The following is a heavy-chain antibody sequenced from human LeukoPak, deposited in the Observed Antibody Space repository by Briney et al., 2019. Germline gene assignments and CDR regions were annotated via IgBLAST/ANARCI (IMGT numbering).Heavy chain of an antibody. CDR2: ISGSGTYT. CDR3: AKDGDYIDH. V-gene: IGHV3-11*05. J-gene: IGHJ4*02. D-gene: IGHD4-17*01. CDR1: GFTFSGYY. Sequence: PGGPLRLSCAASGFTFSGYYMSWIRQGPGKGLEWVSYISGSGTYTNYADSVKGRFTISRDNARNSLYLQMNSLRAEDTAVYYCAKDGDYIDHWGQGTLVTVSS.